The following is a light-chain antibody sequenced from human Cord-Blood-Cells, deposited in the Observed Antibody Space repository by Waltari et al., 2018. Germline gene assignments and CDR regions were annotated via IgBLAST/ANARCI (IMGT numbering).Light chain of an antibody. J-gene: IGLJ3*02. CDR2: EDN. CDR1: SGSIARNS. CDR3: QSYDSSNWV. V-gene: IGLV6-57*01. Sequence: NFMLTQPHSVSESPGKTVTISCTRSSGSIARNSVQWYQQRPGSSPTTVIYEDNQRPSGVPDRFSGSIDSSSNSASPTISGLKTEDEADYYCQSYDSSNWVFGGGTKLTVL.